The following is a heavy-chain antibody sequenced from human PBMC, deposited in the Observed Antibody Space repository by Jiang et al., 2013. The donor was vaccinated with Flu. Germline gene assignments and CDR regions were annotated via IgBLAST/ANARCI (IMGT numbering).Heavy chain of an antibody. Sequence: KVSCKASGYTFTSYAMHWVRQAPGQGLEWLGWINVNKGDTKYSQNFQARVTITRDTSASTAYMELSSLRSEDTAVYYCVRDYCSGGSCYVGYWGQGTLVTVSS. V-gene: IGHV1-3*01. D-gene: IGHD2-15*01. CDR1: GYTFTSYA. CDR3: VRDYCSGGSCYVGY. J-gene: IGHJ4*02. CDR2: INVNKGDT.